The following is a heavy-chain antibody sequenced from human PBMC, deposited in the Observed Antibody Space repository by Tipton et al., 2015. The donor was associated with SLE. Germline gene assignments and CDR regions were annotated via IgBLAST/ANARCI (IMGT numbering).Heavy chain of an antibody. CDR2: INPNSGGT. D-gene: IGHD3-22*01. Sequence: QLVQSGGEVKKPGASVKVSCKASGYTFTSYAISWVRQAPGQGLEWMGWINPNSGGTNYAQKFQGWVTMTRDTSISTAYMELSRLRSDDTAVYYCARSLSGYYYYYMDVWGKGTTVTVSS. V-gene: IGHV1-2*04. CDR3: ARSLSGYYYYYMDV. J-gene: IGHJ6*03. CDR1: GYTFTSYA.